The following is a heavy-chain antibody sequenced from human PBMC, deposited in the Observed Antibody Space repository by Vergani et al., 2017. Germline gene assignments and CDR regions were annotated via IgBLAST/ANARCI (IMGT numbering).Heavy chain of an antibody. J-gene: IGHJ6*02. CDR3: EGDRPLPAVGTDGMDV. CDR1: GGSISSYY. D-gene: IGHD2-2*01. V-gene: IGHV4-59*01. Sequence: QVQLQESGPGLVKPSETLSLTCTVSGGSISSYYWSWIRQPPGQGLEWIGYIYYSGSTNYNPSLKSRVPISVDTSKTQFSLKLSSVTTADAAVYYCEGDRPLPAVGTDGMDVWGQGTTVTVSS. CDR2: IYYSGST.